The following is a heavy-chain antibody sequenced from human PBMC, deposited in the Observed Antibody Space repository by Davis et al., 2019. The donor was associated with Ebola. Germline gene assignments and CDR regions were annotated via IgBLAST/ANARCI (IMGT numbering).Heavy chain of an antibody. D-gene: IGHD4-11*01. V-gene: IGHV3-23*01. CDR3: AKGGYRNYGPNYYYYYMDV. CDR1: GFTFSNAW. Sequence: GESLKISCAASGFTFSNAWMSWVRQAPGKGLEWVSAISGSGGSTYYADSVKGRFTISRDNSKNTLYLQMNSLRAEDTAVYYCAKGGYRNYGPNYYYYYMDVWGKGTTVTVSS. CDR2: ISGSGGST. J-gene: IGHJ6*03.